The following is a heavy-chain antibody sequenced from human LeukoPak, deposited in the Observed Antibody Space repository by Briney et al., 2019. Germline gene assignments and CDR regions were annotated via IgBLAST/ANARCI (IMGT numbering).Heavy chain of an antibody. Sequence: GGSLRLSCAASGFTFSSYSMNWVRQAPGKGLEWVSAISDSGGSTYYADSVKGRFTISRDNSKNTLYLQMNSLRAGDTAVYYCAIRDVGGSYRPTNYWGQGTLVTVCS. D-gene: IGHD1-26*01. CDR2: ISDSGGST. CDR1: GFTFSSYS. V-gene: IGHV3-23*01. CDR3: AIRDVGGSYRPTNY. J-gene: IGHJ4*02.